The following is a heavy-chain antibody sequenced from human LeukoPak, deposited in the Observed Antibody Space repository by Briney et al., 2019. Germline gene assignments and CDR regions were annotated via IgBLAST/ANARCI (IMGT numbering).Heavy chain of an antibody. V-gene: IGHV1-2*02. CDR3: ARHPGKVTNDWYFDL. CDR1: GYTFTGYY. CDR2: INPNSGGT. Sequence: ASVKVSCKASGYTFTGYYMHWVRQAPGQGLEWMGWINPNSGGTNYAQKFQGRVTMTRDTSITTAYMELSMLSSDDTAVYYCARHPGKVTNDWYFDLWGRGTLVTVSS. D-gene: IGHD4-23*01. J-gene: IGHJ2*01.